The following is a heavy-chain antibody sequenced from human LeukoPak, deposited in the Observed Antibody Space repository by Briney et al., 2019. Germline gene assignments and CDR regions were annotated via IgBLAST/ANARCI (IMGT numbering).Heavy chain of an antibody. CDR1: GDSISSSTYY. CDR2: VYYSGTT. J-gene: IGHJ4*02. CDR3: ARGYHDFWSGYYYNSYFDY. Sequence: SETLSLTCSVSGDSISSSTYYWAWIRQPPGKGLEWIGSVYYSGTTYHNPSLMSRVTTSVDTSKNQFSLRLSSVTAADTAVYYCARGYHDFWSGYYYNSYFDYWGQGALVTVS. D-gene: IGHD3-3*01. V-gene: IGHV4-39*01.